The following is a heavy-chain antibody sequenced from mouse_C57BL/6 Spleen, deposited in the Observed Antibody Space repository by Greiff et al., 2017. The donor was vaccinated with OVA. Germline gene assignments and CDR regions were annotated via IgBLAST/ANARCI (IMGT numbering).Heavy chain of an antibody. CDR3: VASAMDY. CDR2: ISDGGSYT. CDR1: GFTFSSYA. V-gene: IGHV5-4*01. Sequence: EVQGVESGGGLVKPGGSLKLSCAASGFTFSSYAMSWVRQTPEKRLEWVATISDGGSYTYYPDNVKGRFTISRDNAKNNLYLQMSHLKSEDTAMYYCVASAMDYWGQGTSVTVSS. J-gene: IGHJ4*01.